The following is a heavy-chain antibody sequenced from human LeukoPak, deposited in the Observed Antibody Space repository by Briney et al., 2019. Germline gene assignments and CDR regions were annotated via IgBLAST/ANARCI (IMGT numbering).Heavy chain of an antibody. CDR2: IYSGGST. Sequence: PGGSLRLSCAASGFTVSSNYMSWVRQAPGKGLEWVSVIYSGGSTYYADSVKGRFTISRDNSKNTLYLQMNSLRAEDTAVYYCARDGGGIAVAGFDYWGQGTLVTVSS. CDR1: GFTVSSNY. CDR3: ARDGGGIAVAGFDY. D-gene: IGHD6-19*01. J-gene: IGHJ4*02. V-gene: IGHV3-53*01.